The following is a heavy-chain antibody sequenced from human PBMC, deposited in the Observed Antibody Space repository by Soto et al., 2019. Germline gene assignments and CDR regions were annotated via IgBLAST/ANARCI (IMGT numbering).Heavy chain of an antibody. CDR1: GFTFGSYA. Sequence: GSLRLSCAASGFTFGSYAMSWVRQAPGKGLEWVSGISGRGGSTYYADSVKGRFTISRDNSRNTLYLQMNSMRAEDTAIYYYAKGVVYDILTCYRKLGFDCWGQGSLVTVS. CDR3: AKGVVYDILTCYRKLGFDC. D-gene: IGHD3-9*01. V-gene: IGHV3-23*01. CDR2: ISGRGGST. J-gene: IGHJ4*02.